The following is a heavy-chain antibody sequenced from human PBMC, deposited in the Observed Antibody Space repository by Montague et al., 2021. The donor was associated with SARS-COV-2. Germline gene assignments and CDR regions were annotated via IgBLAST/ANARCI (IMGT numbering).Heavy chain of an antibody. CDR2: SCHTGST. CDR3: ARVGRSYGLGNYGGMDV. V-gene: IGHV4-4*02. Sequence: SETLSLTCTVSGGSITVSYCCSWVRQAPGRGLEWIGESCHTGSTTYNPSLSSRVAISLDKSNRHFSLRMTSVTAADTAVYYCARVGRSYGLGNYGGMDVWGQGTTVTVSS. CDR1: GGSITVSYC. D-gene: IGHD3-10*01. J-gene: IGHJ6*02.